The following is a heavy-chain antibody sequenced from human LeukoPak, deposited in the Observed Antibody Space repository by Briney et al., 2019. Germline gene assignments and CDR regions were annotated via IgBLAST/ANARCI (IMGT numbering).Heavy chain of an antibody. CDR1: GGSISSSSHN. D-gene: IGHD6-13*01. J-gene: IGHJ4*02. CDR2: IYYSGTT. Sequence: ASETLSLTRIVSGGSISSSSHNWGWIRQPPGKGLEWIGSIYYSGTTYYNPSLKSRLTISVDTSKNQFSLKLSSVTAVDTAVYYCARHDRIIASPLVWGQGILVTVSS. V-gene: IGHV4-39*01. CDR3: ARHDRIIASPLV.